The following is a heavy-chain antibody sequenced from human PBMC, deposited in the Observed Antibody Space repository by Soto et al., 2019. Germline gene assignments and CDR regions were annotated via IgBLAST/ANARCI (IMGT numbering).Heavy chain of an antibody. V-gene: IGHV3-30-3*01. CDR3: ARAPDYYDSSGYYYPEYFQH. Sequence: QVQLVESGGGVVQPGRSLRLSCAASGFTFSSYAMHRVRQAPGKGLEWVAVISYDGSNKYYADSVKGRFTISRDNSKNTLYLQMNSLRAEDTAVYYCARAPDYYDSSGYYYPEYFQHWGQGTLVTVSS. CDR2: ISYDGSNK. J-gene: IGHJ1*01. CDR1: GFTFSSYA. D-gene: IGHD3-22*01.